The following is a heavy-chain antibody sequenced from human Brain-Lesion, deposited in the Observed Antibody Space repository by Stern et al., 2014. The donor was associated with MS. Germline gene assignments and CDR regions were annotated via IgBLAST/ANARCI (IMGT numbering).Heavy chain of an antibody. D-gene: IGHD2-15*01. CDR2: IYYSGKT. CDR3: AGEEDIRYCSGGSCTGNWFDP. J-gene: IGHJ5*02. CDR1: GGSVSSTSYA. V-gene: IGHV4-39*01. Sequence: QVQLQESGPGLVKPSETLSLTCTVAGGSVSSTSYAWAWIRQPPGKGLEWIGTIYYSGKTYYSPSLKSRLTIFLDTSQHQFSLQLGFGTAADTAVYYCAGEEDIRYCSGGSCTGNWFDPWGQGTLVTVSS.